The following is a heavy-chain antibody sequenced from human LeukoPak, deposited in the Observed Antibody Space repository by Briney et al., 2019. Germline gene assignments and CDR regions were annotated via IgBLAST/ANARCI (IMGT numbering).Heavy chain of an antibody. Sequence: ASVKVSCKASGYTFSRNGVSWVRQAPGQGLEWLGWISAYSGNTNYAQKFQGRVIVTTDTSTSTTYMELRSLTSDDTAVYYCARRPVEAMGFFDYWGQGTLVTVSS. D-gene: IGHD6-19*01. CDR2: ISAYSGNT. CDR1: GYTFSRNG. CDR3: ARRPVEAMGFFDY. V-gene: IGHV1-18*01. J-gene: IGHJ4*02.